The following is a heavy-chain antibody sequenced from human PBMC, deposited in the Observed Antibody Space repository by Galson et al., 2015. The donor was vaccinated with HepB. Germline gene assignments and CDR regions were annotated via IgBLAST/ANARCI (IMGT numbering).Heavy chain of an antibody. Sequence: SLRLSCAVSGFTFSSFWMNWVRLAPGKGLEWVANIKQDGSEKYYLDSVKGRFTISRDNAKNSLYLQMNSLRVEDTAVYYCAREATYSGYDRGKYYYFGMDVWGQGTTVTVSS. CDR1: GFTFSSFW. J-gene: IGHJ6*02. D-gene: IGHD5-12*01. CDR2: IKQDGSEK. CDR3: AREATYSGYDRGKYYYFGMDV. V-gene: IGHV3-7*03.